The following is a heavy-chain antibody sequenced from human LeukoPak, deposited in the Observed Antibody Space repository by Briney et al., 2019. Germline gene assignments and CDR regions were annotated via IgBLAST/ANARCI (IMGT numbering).Heavy chain of an antibody. V-gene: IGHV1-69*06. CDR3: AMLGYCSGGSCYYFDY. CDR1: GGTFSSYA. D-gene: IGHD2-15*01. Sequence: ASVKVSCKASGGTFSSYAISWVRQAPGHGLEWMGRIIPIFGTANYAQKFQGRVTITADKSTSTAYMELSSLRSEDTAVYYCAMLGYCSGGSCYYFDYWGQGTLVTVSS. J-gene: IGHJ4*02. CDR2: IIPIFGTA.